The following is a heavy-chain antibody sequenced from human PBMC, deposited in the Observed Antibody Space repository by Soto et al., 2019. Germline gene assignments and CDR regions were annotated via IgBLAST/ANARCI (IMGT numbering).Heavy chain of an antibody. D-gene: IGHD6-19*01. CDR2: INSDGSST. Sequence: EVQLVESGGGLVQPGGSLRLSCAASGFTFSSYWMHWVRQAPGKGLVWVSRINSDGSSTSYADSVKGRFTISRDNAKNTLYLQMNSLRAEDTAVYYCASRRYISGWPRRYNFDYWGQGTLVTVSS. CDR3: ASRRYISGWPRRYNFDY. V-gene: IGHV3-74*01. J-gene: IGHJ4*02. CDR1: GFTFSSYW.